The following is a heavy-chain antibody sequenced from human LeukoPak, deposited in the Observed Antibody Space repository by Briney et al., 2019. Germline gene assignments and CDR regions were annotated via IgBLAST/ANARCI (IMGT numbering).Heavy chain of an antibody. J-gene: IGHJ5*02. CDR1: GFTFSSYS. V-gene: IGHV3-48*02. CDR2: ISSSSSTI. D-gene: IGHD2-2*01. CDR3: ARERRGYCSSTSCLNWFDP. Sequence: GGSLRLSCAASGFTFSSYSMNWVRQAPGKGLEWVSYISSSSSTIYYADSVKGRFTISRDNAKNSLYLQMNSLRDEDTAAYYCARERRGYCSSTSCLNWFDPWGQGTLVTVSS.